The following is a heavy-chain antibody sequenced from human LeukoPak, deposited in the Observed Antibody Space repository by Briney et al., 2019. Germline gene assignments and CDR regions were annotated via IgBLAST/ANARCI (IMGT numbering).Heavy chain of an antibody. J-gene: IGHJ5*02. V-gene: IGHV4-39*07. CDR1: GGSISSSSYY. CDR2: IYYSGST. CDR3: ARGPYSSGWYRS. Sequence: SETLSLTCTVSGGSISSSSYYWGWIRQPPGKGLEWIGSIYYSGSTYYNPSLKSRVTISVDTSKNQFSLKLSSVTAADTAVYYCARGPYSSGWYRSWGQGTLVTVSS. D-gene: IGHD6-19*01.